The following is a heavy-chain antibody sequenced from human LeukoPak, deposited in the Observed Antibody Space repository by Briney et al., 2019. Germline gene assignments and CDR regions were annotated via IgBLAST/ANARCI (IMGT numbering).Heavy chain of an antibody. Sequence: KPSETLSLTCTVSGYSISSGYYWGWIRQPPGMGLDWIGSIFHSGSTYYNPSLKSRVTISVDTSKNQFSLKLSSVTAADTAVYYCATNSGSLPLPFDYWGQGTLVTVSS. J-gene: IGHJ4*02. D-gene: IGHD1-26*01. CDR3: ATNSGSLPLPFDY. CDR2: IFHSGST. CDR1: GYSISSGYY. V-gene: IGHV4-38-2*02.